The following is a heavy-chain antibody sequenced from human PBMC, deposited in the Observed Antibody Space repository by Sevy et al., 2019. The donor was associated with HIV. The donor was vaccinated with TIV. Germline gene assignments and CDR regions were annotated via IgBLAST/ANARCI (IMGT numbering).Heavy chain of an antibody. CDR2: ISSGSSNI. CDR1: GFSFNNYG. J-gene: IGHJ4*02. CDR3: ARTRKTRRIVAIPPTFDS. Sequence: GGSLRLSCAASGFSFNNYGMNWVRQAPGKGLEWISYISSGSSNINYADSVKGRFTVSRDNAKKSLVLQMNSLRPEDTVLYFWARTRKTRRIVAIPPTFDSWGQGTPVTVSS. D-gene: IGHD2-15*01. V-gene: IGHV3-48*01.